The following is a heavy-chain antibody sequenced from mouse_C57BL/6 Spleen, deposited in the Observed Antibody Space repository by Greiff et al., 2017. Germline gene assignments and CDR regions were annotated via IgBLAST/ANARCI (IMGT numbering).Heavy chain of an antibody. J-gene: IGHJ2*01. D-gene: IGHD4-1*02. CDR3: TTTGAWLLY. CDR2: IYPGTSYT. CDR1: GYTFTSYW. Sequence: EVQLQESGTVLARPGASVKMSCATSGYTFTSYWMPWVKQRPGQGLEWIGAIYPGTSYTSYHQRFKGKATRTAVTSASTDYRELSSLTNEESAGYYRTTTGAWLLYWGQGTTRTVSS. V-gene: IGHV1-5*01.